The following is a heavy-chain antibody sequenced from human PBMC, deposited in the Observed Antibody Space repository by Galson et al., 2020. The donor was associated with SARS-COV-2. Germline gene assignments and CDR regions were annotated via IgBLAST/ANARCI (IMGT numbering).Heavy chain of an antibody. Sequence: ASETLSLTCAVYGGSFSGYYWSWIRQPPGKGLEWIGEINHSGSTNYNPSLKSRVTISVDTSKNQFSLKLSSVTAADTAVYYCARGRAYCGGDCYPRSFEGDAFDIWGQGTMVTVSS. J-gene: IGHJ3*02. CDR1: GGSFSGYY. D-gene: IGHD2-21*02. CDR3: ARGRAYCGGDCYPRSFEGDAFDI. V-gene: IGHV4-34*01. CDR2: INHSGST.